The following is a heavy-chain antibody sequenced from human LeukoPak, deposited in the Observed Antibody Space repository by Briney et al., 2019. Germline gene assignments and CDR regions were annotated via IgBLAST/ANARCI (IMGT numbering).Heavy chain of an antibody. V-gene: IGHV1-69*01. Sequence: ASVKVSCKASGGTFSSYAISWVRQAPGQGLEWMGGIIPIFGTANYAQKFQGRVTITADESTSTAYMELSSLRSEDTAVYYCASEPRTYYYDSSGYYYFXYWGQGTLVTVSS. CDR1: GGTFSSYA. D-gene: IGHD3-22*01. J-gene: IGHJ4*02. CDR3: ASEPRTYYYDSSGYYYFXY. CDR2: IIPIFGTA.